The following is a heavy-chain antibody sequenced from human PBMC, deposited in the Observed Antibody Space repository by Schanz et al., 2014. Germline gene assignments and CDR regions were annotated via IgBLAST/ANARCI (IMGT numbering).Heavy chain of an antibody. CDR3: ASSGAGYSSSWDFDY. CDR2: IIPILGIA. CDR1: RYTFNTYG. V-gene: IGHV1-69*04. D-gene: IGHD6-13*01. Sequence: GPEVKEPGASVKVSCEASRYTFNTYGLNWVRQAPGQGLEWMGRIIPILGIANYAQKFQGRVTITADKSTFTAYMDVSSLRSEDTVVYYCASSGAGYSSSWDFDYWGQGTLVTVSS. J-gene: IGHJ4*02.